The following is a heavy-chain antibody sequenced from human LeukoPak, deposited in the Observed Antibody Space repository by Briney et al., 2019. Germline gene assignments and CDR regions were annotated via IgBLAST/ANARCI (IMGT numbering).Heavy chain of an antibody. CDR1: GYSFTSYW. CDR3: ASHSSGWPDHRYFDY. V-gene: IGHV5-51*01. CDR2: IYPGDYDT. Sequence: GESLKITCKGSGYSFTSYWIGWVRQMPGKGLEWMGIIYPGDYDTRYRPPFQGQVPLSAEQSIHTAYLHGRSLRRSDAAMLYCASHSSGWPDHRYFDYWGQGTLVTVSS. J-gene: IGHJ4*02. D-gene: IGHD6-19*01.